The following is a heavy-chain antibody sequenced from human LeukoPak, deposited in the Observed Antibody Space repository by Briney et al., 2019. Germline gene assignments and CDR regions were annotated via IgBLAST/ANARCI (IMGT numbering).Heavy chain of an antibody. CDR1: GFTFDDYA. CDR2: ISWNSGSI. D-gene: IGHD3-22*01. CDR3: AKGTYYYDSSGYYTLGYFDY. J-gene: IGHJ4*02. Sequence: GGSLRLSCAASGFTFDDYAMHWVRQAPGKGLEWASGISWNSGSIGYADSVKGRFTISRDNAKNSLYLQMNSLRAEDTALYYCAKGTYYYDSSGYYTLGYFDYWGQGTLVTVSS. V-gene: IGHV3-9*01.